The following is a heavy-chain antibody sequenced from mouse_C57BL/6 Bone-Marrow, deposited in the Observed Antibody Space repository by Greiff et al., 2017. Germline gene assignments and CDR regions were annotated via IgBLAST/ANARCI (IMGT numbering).Heavy chain of an antibody. D-gene: IGHD3-2*02. CDR3: SREEGSSGPFAY. J-gene: IGHJ3*01. CDR2: INPSSGYT. Sequence: QVQLKQSGAELAKPGASVKLSCKASGYTFTSYWMHWVKQRPGKGLEWIGYINPSSGYTKYNQKFKDKATLTADKSSSTAYMQLSSLTYEDSAVYYCSREEGSSGPFAYWGQGTLVTVSA. V-gene: IGHV1-7*01. CDR1: GYTFTSYW.